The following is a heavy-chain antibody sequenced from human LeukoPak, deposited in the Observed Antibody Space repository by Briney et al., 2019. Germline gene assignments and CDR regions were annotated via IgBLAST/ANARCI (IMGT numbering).Heavy chain of an antibody. D-gene: IGHD3-3*01. V-gene: IGHV3-33*01. CDR2: IWYDGSNK. CDR3: ARGNGHYDFRSGDSSVDV. Sequence: GRSLRLSCAASGFTFSSYGMHWVRQAPGRGLEWVAIIWYDGSNKYYGDSVKGRFTISRDNSKNTLYLHMNSLRAEDTALYYCARGNGHYDFRSGDSSVDVWGQGTTVTVSS. J-gene: IGHJ6*02. CDR1: GFTFSSYG.